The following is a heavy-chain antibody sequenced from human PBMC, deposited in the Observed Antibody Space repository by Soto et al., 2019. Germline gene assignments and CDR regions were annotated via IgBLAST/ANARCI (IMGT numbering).Heavy chain of an antibody. Sequence: PSETLSVTCAVYGGFVSSGTYYWSWIRQPPGKGLEWIGEMSHSGGTHFNPSLKSRVTISVDTSKNQFSLKMSSVTAADTALYYCARVERGTATTVVDAFDIWGPGTMVTVS. J-gene: IGHJ3*02. D-gene: IGHD1-1*01. CDR2: MSHSGGT. V-gene: IGHV4-61*01. CDR3: ARVERGTATTVVDAFDI. CDR1: GGFVSSGTYY.